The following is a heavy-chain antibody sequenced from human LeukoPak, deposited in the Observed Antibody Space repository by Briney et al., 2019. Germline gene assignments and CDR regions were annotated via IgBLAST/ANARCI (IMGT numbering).Heavy chain of an antibody. D-gene: IGHD3-22*01. CDR2: ISGSGT. CDR1: EFTFSSYG. V-gene: IGHV3-23*01. J-gene: IGHJ3*02. Sequence: PGGCLRLSCAVSEFTFSSYGMSWVRQAPGKGLEWVSSISGSGTQYADSVQGRFAISRDNSKNTLYLQMNSLRAEDTAVYYCAKRESGYGTFDIWGQGTMVTVSS. CDR3: AKRESGYGTFDI.